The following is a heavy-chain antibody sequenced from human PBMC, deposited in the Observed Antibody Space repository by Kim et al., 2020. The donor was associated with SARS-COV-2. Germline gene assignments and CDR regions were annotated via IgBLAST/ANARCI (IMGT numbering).Heavy chain of an antibody. V-gene: IGHV3-21*01. CDR2: ISSSSSYI. J-gene: IGHJ3*02. CDR1: GFTFSSYS. D-gene: IGHD1-1*01. Sequence: GGSLRLSCAASGFTFSSYSMNWVRQAPGKGLEWVSSISSSSSYIYYADSVKGRFTISRDNAKNSLYLQMNSLRAEDTAVYYCASETVIRTVDAFDIWGQGTMVTVSS. CDR3: ASETVIRTVDAFDI.